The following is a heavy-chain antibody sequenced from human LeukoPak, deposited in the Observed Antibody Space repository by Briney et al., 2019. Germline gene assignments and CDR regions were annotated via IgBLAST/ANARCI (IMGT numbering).Heavy chain of an antibody. V-gene: IGHV4-59*01. CDR1: GGYLSSYY. CDR2: IFNSGST. Sequence: SETLSLTCTVSGGYLSSYYWSWIRQPPGKGLGWIGYIFNSGSTNYNPSLKSRVTISVDTSKNQFSLKLSSVTAADTAVYFCALGDCSSTSCYVFDYWGQGTLVTVSS. J-gene: IGHJ4*02. D-gene: IGHD2-2*01. CDR3: ALGDCSSTSCYVFDY.